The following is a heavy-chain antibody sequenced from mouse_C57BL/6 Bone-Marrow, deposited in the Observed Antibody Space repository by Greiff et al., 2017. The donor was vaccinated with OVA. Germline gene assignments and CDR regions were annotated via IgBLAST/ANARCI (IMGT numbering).Heavy chain of an antibody. CDR1: GYTFTSYW. J-gene: IGHJ2*01. CDR3: ARGGITTNYFDY. D-gene: IGHD1-1*01. V-gene: IGHV1-52*01. Sequence: QVQLQQPGAELVRPGSSVKLSCKASGYTFTSYWMHWVKQRPIQGLEWIGNIDPSDSETPYNQKFKDKATLTVDKSSSTAYMQLRSLTSEDSAVYYCARGGITTNYFDYWGQGTTLTVSS. CDR2: IDPSDSET.